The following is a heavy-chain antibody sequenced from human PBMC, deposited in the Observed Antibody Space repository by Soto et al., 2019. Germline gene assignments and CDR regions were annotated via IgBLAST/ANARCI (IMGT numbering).Heavy chain of an antibody. CDR1: YLSCKDFF. Sequence: SVLLCVPCGFDYLSCKDFFLRLISKQQGKGLEWIGEINHSGTANYNPTFKSRVSISVDTSKNQLSLQLSSVTAADTAVYYCAICFQAGYY. V-gene: IGHV4-34*01. CDR3: AICFQAGYY. J-gene: IGHJ6*03. CDR2: INHSGTA. D-gene: IGHD3-9*01.